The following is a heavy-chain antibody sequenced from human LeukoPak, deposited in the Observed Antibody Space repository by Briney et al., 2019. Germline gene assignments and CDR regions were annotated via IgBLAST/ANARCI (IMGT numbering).Heavy chain of an antibody. J-gene: IGHJ4*02. CDR3: ARGTRTNVLRPFDY. D-gene: IGHD2/OR15-2a*01. CDR1: GFTFSDYY. CDR2: ISSSSSDT. V-gene: IGHV3-11*06. Sequence: GGSLRLSCAASGFTFSDYYMNWIRQAPGKGLEWVSYISSSSSDTNYADSVKGRFTISRDNAKNSLYLQMNSLRDEDTAVYYCARGTRTNVLRPFDYWGQGTLVNVSS.